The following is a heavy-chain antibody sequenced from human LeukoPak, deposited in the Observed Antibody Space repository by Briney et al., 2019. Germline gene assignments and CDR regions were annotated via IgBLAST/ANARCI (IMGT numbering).Heavy chain of an antibody. Sequence: SETLSLTCTVSGGSISSSSYYWGWIRQPPGKGLEWIGSIYYSGSTYYNPSLKSRVTISVDTSKNQFSLKLSSVTAADTAVYYCARDGSVNDNSGSIDYWGQGTLVTVSS. J-gene: IGHJ4*02. D-gene: IGHD3-22*01. CDR1: GGSISSSSYY. CDR2: IYYSGST. V-gene: IGHV4-39*07. CDR3: ARDGSVNDNSGSIDY.